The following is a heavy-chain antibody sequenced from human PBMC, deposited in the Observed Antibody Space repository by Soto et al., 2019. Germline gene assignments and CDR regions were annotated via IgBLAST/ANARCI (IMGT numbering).Heavy chain of an antibody. J-gene: IGHJ3*02. V-gene: IGHV4-59*01. Sequence: SETLSLTCTFSGGSISSYYWSWIRQPPGKGLERIGYIYYSGSTNYNPSLKSRVTISVDTSKNQFSLKLSSVTAADTAVYYCAREFQYCISTSCYLDAFDIWGQGTMVTVSS. CDR3: AREFQYCISTSCYLDAFDI. D-gene: IGHD2-2*01. CDR1: GGSISSYY. CDR2: IYYSGST.